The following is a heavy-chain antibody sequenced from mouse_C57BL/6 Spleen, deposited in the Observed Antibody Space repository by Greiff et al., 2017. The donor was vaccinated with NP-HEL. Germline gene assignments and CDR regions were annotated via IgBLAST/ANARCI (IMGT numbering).Heavy chain of an antibody. CDR2: IDPSDSYT. V-gene: IGHV1-59*01. Sequence: QVQLQQPGAELVRPGTSVKLSCKASGYTFTSYWMHWAKQRPGQGLAWIGVIDPSDSYTNYNQQFKGKATLTVDTSSSTAYMQLSSLTSEDSAVYYGARRPYYYGSPYAMDYWGQGTSVTVSS. CDR1: GYTFTSYW. J-gene: IGHJ4*01. CDR3: ARRPYYYGSPYAMDY. D-gene: IGHD1-1*01.